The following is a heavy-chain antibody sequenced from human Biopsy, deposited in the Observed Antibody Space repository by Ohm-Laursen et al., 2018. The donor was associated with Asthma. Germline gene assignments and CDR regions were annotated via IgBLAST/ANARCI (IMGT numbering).Heavy chain of an antibody. CDR3: ARKAGSCISRTCYSMDF. D-gene: IGHD2-2*01. CDR1: GGTFNTYV. V-gene: IGHV1-69*13. CDR2: INSVFGTT. J-gene: IGHJ4*02. Sequence: GASVNASCKSLGGTFNTYVIGWVRQAPGQGREWMGGINSVFGTTTYPQKFQDRVTITADDSTSTVYMELSSLRSEDTAVYYCARKAGSCISRTCYSMDFWGQGTLVTVSS.